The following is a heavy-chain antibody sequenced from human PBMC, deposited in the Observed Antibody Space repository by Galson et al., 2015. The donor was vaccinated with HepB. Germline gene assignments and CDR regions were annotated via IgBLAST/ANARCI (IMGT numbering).Heavy chain of an antibody. D-gene: IGHD3-10*01. CDR2: ISAYNGNT. CDR1: GYTFTSYG. CDR3: AGDRNYRDLWFGKDY. Sequence: SVKVSCKASGYTFTSYGISWVRQAPGQGLEWMGWISAYNGNTNYAQKLQGRVTMTTDTSTSTAYMELRSLRSDDTAVYYCAGDRNYRDLWFGKDYWGQGTLVTVSS. V-gene: IGHV1-18*01. J-gene: IGHJ4*02.